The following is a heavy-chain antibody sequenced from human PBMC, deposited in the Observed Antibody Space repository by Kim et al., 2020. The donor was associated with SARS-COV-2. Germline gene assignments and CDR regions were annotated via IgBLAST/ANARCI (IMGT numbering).Heavy chain of an antibody. CDR2: INPSGGST. Sequence: ASVKVSCKASGYTFTSYYMHWVRQAPGQGLEWMGIINPSGGSTSYAQKFQGRVTMTRDTSTSTVYMELSSLRSEDTAVYYCARDFCSSTSCYARMRGFDYWGQGTLVTVSS. CDR3: ARDFCSSTSCYARMRGFDY. V-gene: IGHV1-46*01. J-gene: IGHJ4*02. D-gene: IGHD2-2*01. CDR1: GYTFTSYY.